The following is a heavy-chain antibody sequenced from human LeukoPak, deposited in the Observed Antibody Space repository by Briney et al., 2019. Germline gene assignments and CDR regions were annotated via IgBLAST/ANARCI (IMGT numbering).Heavy chain of an antibody. V-gene: IGHV4-61*02. J-gene: IGHJ4*02. CDR1: GDSITSGDYY. Sequence: SQTLSLTCTVSGDSITSGDYYWKCLRQPAGKVLDWIGRVVPGGSTLYNPSLRSRISISTDTSKNQVSLKLTSVTAADTAVYFCARGGAIFTFFESWGQGTLVTVSS. CDR3: ARGGAIFTFFES. CDR2: VVPGGST. D-gene: IGHD3-3*01.